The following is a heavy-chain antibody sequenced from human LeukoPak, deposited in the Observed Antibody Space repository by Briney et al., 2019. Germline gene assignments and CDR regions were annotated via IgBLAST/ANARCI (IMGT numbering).Heavy chain of an antibody. J-gene: IGHJ6*02. V-gene: IGHV3-74*01. CDR2: INNVGSST. CDR1: GFTFSTYW. Sequence: GGSLRLSCAASGFTFSTYWMHWVRQVPGKGLVWVSRINNVGSSTTYADSVKGRFTISRDNAKNTLYPQMNSLRVEDTAVYYCARGLYYGMDVWGQGTTVTVSS. CDR3: ARGLYYGMDV.